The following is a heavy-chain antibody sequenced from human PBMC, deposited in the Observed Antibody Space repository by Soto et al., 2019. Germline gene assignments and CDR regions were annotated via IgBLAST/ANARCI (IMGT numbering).Heavy chain of an antibody. CDR2: VYYSGST. V-gene: IGHV4-38-2*01. Sequence: CAVPGYAISNGDYWGWIRQAPGKGLEWIGSVYYSGSTHYEPSLRGRIAISVDTLKNQFSLRLTSVTAADTAMYFCARNISTYFDSWGQGIPVTVSS. CDR1: GYAISNGDY. J-gene: IGHJ4*02. CDR3: ARNISTYFDS. D-gene: IGHD3-9*01.